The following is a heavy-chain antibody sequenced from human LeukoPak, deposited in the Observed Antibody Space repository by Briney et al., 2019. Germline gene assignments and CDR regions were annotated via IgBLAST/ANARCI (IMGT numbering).Heavy chain of an antibody. D-gene: IGHD3-22*01. J-gene: IGHJ5*02. CDR3: ARSVYYDSSGPFHGFDP. V-gene: IGHV4-39*07. CDR2: IYYSGST. CDR1: GGSISSSSYY. Sequence: PSETLSLTCTVSGGSISSSSYYWGWIRQPPGKGLEWIGGIYYSGSTYYNPSLKSRVTISVDTSKNQFSLKLSSVTAADTAVYYCARSVYYDSSGPFHGFDPWGQGTLVTVSS.